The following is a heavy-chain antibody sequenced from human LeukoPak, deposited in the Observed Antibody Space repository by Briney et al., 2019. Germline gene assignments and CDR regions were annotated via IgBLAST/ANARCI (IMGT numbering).Heavy chain of an antibody. J-gene: IGHJ4*02. CDR1: GFTFSNYA. Sequence: QPGASLRLSCAASGFTFSNYAMHWVRPAPGKGLEWVSAITGSGDKTYYADSVKGRFTVSRDNSKNTVYLQINSLRADDTAVYYCAKDRVTTVTSFFSQFDYWGQGTLVTVSS. CDR2: ITGSGDKT. D-gene: IGHD4-17*01. V-gene: IGHV3-23*01. CDR3: AKDRVTTVTSFFSQFDY.